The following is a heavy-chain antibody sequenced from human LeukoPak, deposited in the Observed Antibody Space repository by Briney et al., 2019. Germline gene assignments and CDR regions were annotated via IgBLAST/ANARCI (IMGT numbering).Heavy chain of an antibody. CDR2: INPNSGGT. D-gene: IGHD2-8*01. J-gene: IGHJ6*03. V-gene: IGHV1-2*02. CDR1: GYSFTDKY. CDR3: ARGGLRVMVYRLYYMDV. Sequence: GASVKVSCKASGYSFTDKYMHWVRQAPGQGLEWMGWINPNSGGTNYAQKFQGRVTMTRDTSISTAYMELTRLRSDDTAVYYCARGGLRVMVYRLYYMDVWGKGTTVTVSS.